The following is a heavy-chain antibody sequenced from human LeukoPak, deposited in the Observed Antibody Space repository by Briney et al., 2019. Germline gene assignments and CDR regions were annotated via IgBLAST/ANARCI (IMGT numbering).Heavy chain of an antibody. V-gene: IGHV4-34*01. Sequence: SETLSLTCAVYGGSFSGYYWSWIRQPPGKGLEWIGEINHSGSTNYNPSLKSRVTISVDTSKNQFSLKLSSVTAADTAVYYCARVLVVVTAISGGWFDPWGQGTLVTVSS. CDR1: GGSFSGYY. CDR2: INHSGST. CDR3: ARVLVVVTAISGGWFDP. J-gene: IGHJ5*02. D-gene: IGHD2-21*02.